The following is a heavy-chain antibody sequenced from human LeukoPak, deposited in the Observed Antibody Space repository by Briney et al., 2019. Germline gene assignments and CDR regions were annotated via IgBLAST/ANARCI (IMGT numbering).Heavy chain of an antibody. CDR1: GFWFSNYG. D-gene: IGHD3/OR15-3a*01. V-gene: IGHV3-23*01. J-gene: IGHJ4*02. Sequence: GGSLSLSCAASGFWFSNYGINWVRQATGKGLEWVSVISGNGDDAFYADSVKGRFRISRDNSKNTVYLQMNSLRADDTAVYYCAKRDWPYYFDYWGQGTLVAVSS. CDR2: ISGNGDDA. CDR3: AKRDWPYYFDY.